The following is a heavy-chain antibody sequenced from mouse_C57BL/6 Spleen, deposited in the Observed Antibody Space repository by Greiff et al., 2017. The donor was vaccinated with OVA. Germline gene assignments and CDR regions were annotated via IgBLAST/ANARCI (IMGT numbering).Heavy chain of an antibody. V-gene: IGHV1-66*01. D-gene: IGHD2-3*01. Sequence: LQESGPELVKPGASVKISCKASGYSFTSYYIHWVKQRPGQGLEWIGWIYPGSGNTKYNEKFKGKATLTADTSSSTAYMQLSSLTSEDSAVYYCARGGYDGYYYYAMDYWGQGTSVTVSS. CDR1: GYSFTSYY. J-gene: IGHJ4*01. CDR2: IYPGSGNT. CDR3: ARGGYDGYYYYAMDY.